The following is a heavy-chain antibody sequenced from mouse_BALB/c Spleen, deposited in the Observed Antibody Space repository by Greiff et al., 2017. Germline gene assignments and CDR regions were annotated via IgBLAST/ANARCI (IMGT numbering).Heavy chain of an antibody. CDR1: GYTFSSYW. CDR2: ILPGSGST. CDR3: ARGVAGYYFDY. J-gene: IGHJ2*01. V-gene: IGHV1-9*01. Sequence: VQLQQSGAELMKPGASVKISCKATGYTFSSYWIEWVKQRPGHGLEWIGEILPGSGSTNYNEKFKGKATFTADTSSNTAYMQLSSLTSEDSAVYYCARGVAGYYFDYWGQGTTLTVSS.